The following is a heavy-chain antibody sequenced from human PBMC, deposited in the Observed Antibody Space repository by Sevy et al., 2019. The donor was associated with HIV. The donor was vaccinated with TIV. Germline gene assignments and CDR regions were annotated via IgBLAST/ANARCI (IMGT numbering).Heavy chain of an antibody. CDR3: ARLYSSSSGRGLDN. CDR2: IKEDGSGR. J-gene: IGHJ4*02. D-gene: IGHD6-6*01. Sequence: GGSLRLSCAASGFTFGSYWMTWVRQAPGKGLEWVANIKEDGSGRFYVDSVRGRFTVSRDNAKKTLYLQMNNLRGEDTALYYCARLYSSSSGRGLDNWGQEALVTVSS. CDR1: GFTFGSYW. V-gene: IGHV3-7*01.